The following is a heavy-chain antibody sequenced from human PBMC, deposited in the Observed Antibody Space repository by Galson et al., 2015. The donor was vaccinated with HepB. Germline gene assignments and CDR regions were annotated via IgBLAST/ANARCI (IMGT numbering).Heavy chain of an antibody. CDR3: TTDPWIQLAFDI. J-gene: IGHJ3*02. Sequence: SLRLSCAASGFTFSNAWMSWVRQAPGKGLEWVGRIKSKTDGGTTDYAAPVKGRFTISRDDSKNTLYLQMNSLKTEDTAVYYCTTDPWIQLAFDIWGQGTMVTVSS. D-gene: IGHD5-18*01. CDR1: GFTFSNAW. CDR2: IKSKTDGGTT. V-gene: IGHV3-15*01.